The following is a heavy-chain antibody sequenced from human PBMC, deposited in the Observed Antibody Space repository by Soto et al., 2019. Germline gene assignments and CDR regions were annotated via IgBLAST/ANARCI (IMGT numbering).Heavy chain of an antibody. CDR3: ARSVDP. CDR2: IFYSGTT. V-gene: IGHV4-31*03. J-gene: IGHJ5*02. CDR1: GGSISSGGYY. Sequence: QVQLQESGPGLVKPSQTLSLTCTVSGGSISSGGYYWSWIRQHPGKGLEWNGYIFYSGTTYYNPSXXSXXTISVDTSKNQFSLKLSSVTAADTAVYYCARSVDPWGQGTLVTVSS.